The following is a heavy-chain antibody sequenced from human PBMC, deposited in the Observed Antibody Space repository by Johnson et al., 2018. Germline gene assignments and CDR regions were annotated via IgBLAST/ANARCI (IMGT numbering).Heavy chain of an antibody. V-gene: IGHV3-9*01. J-gene: IGHJ3*02. CDR3: ARDLGYNAFDI. Sequence: VQSGRSLRLSCAASGFTFDDYAMHWVRQAPGKGLEWVSGISWNSGSIGYADSVKGRFTISRDNAKNSLYLQMNSLRAEDTALYYCARDLGYNAFDIWGQGTMVTVSS. CDR2: ISWNSGSI. D-gene: IGHD1-1*01. CDR1: GFTFDDYA.